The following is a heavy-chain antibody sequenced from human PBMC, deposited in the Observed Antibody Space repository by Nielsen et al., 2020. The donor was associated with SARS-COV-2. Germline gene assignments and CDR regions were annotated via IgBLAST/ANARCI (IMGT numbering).Heavy chain of an antibody. D-gene: IGHD2-2*01. J-gene: IGHJ4*02. CDR2: INSDGSST. Sequence: GESLKISCAASGFTFDDYAMHWVRQAPGKGLVWVSRINSDGSSTSYADSVKGRFTISRDNAKNTLYLQMNSLRAEDTAVYYCARAFEELGYCSSTSCPFDYWGQGTLVTVSS. CDR1: GFTFDDYA. V-gene: IGHV3-74*01. CDR3: ARAFEELGYCSSTSCPFDY.